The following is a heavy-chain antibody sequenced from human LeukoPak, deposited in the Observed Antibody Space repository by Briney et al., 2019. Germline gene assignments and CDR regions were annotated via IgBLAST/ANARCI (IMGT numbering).Heavy chain of an antibody. Sequence: GGSLRLSCAASGFTFSSYAMSWVREAPGKGVEWVSAISGSGGSTYYADSVKGRFTISRDNSKNTLYLQMNSLRAEDTAVYYCAKGRSVAARPNFDYWGQGTLVTVSS. CDR1: GFTFSSYA. D-gene: IGHD6-6*01. J-gene: IGHJ4*02. CDR3: AKGRSVAARPNFDY. V-gene: IGHV3-23*01. CDR2: ISGSGGST.